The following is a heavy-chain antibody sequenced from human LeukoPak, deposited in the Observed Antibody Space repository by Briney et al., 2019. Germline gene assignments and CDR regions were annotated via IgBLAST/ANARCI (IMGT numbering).Heavy chain of an antibody. D-gene: IGHD4-11*01. CDR2: SYYSGST. V-gene: IGHV4-30-4*01. CDR1: GVSISSGDYY. J-gene: IGHJ4*02. Sequence: PSETLSLTCTVSGVSISSGDYYWSWIRQSPGKGLEWIGYSYYSGSTYYNPSLKSRVTISVDMSRNQVSLKLSSVTAADTAVYYCARERNYDQGVLDYWGQGTLVTVSS. CDR3: ARERNYDQGVLDY.